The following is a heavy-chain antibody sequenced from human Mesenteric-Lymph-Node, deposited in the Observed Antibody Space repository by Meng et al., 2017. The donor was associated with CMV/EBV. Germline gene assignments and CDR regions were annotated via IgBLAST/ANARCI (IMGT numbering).Heavy chain of an antibody. CDR3: AHSSAIAAAGPFYFDY. V-gene: IGHV2-5*02. D-gene: IGHD6-13*01. CDR2: IYWDGDK. Sequence: QITLKESGPTLVKPTQTLTLTFSFAGFSLSTSGVGVGWIRQPPGKALEWLALIYWDGDKSYSPSLKSRLTITKGTSKNQVVLTMSNMDPVDTATYYCAHSSAIAAAGPFYFDYWGQGTPVTVSS. CDR1: GFSLSTSGVG. J-gene: IGHJ4*02.